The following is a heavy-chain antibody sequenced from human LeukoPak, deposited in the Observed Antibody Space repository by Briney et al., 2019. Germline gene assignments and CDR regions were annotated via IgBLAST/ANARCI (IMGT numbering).Heavy chain of an antibody. D-gene: IGHD3-22*01. CDR2: INPNSGGT. CDR1: GYTFTGYY. Sequence: ASVKVSCKASGYTFTGYYMHWVRQAPGQGLEWMGWINPNSGGTNYAQKFQGRVTITRDTSISTAYMELSRLRSDDTAVYYCERKVVVTSPFDYWGQGTLATVSS. J-gene: IGHJ4*02. CDR3: ERKVVVTSPFDY. V-gene: IGHV1-2*02.